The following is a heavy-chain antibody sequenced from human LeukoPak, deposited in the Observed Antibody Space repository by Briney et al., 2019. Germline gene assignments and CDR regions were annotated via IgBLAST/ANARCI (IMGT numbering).Heavy chain of an antibody. D-gene: IGHD1-26*01. V-gene: IGHV4-34*01. CDR3: ASPSGSYLLGFDY. J-gene: IGHJ4*02. Sequence: PSETLSLTCAVYGGSFGGYYWSWIRQPPGKGLEWIGEINHSGSTNYNPSLKSRVTISVDTSKNQFSLKLSSVTAADTAVYYCASPSGSYLLGFDYWGQGTLVTVSS. CDR1: GGSFGGYY. CDR2: INHSGST.